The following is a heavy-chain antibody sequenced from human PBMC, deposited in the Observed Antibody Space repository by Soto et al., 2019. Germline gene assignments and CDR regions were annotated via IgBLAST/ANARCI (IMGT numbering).Heavy chain of an antibody. CDR1: GYSFTSYW. J-gene: IGHJ3*02. CDR2: IDPSDSYT. CDR3: ATPRREIAVAGPDHAFDI. Sequence: EVQLVQSGAEVKKPGESLRISCKGSGYSFTSYWISWVRQMPGKGLEWMGRIDPSDSYTNYSPSFQGHVTISADKSISTAYLQWSSLKASDTAMYYCATPRREIAVAGPDHAFDIWGQGTMVTVSS. D-gene: IGHD6-19*01. V-gene: IGHV5-10-1*03.